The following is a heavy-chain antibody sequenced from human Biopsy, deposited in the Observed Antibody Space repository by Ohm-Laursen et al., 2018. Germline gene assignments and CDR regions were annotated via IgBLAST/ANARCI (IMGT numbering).Heavy chain of an antibody. J-gene: IGHJ3*01. Sequence: SVKVSCKGSGYAVNDYFLHWLRQAPGQGPEWMGGISPNCGGTNYAQKFQGRVTMTTDTSTSTVYLELRRLISDDTAVYYCARDIMNRIAGLVARSDVFDVWGQGTLVTVSS. CDR3: ARDIMNRIAGLVARSDVFDV. CDR1: GYAVNDYF. CDR2: ISPNCGGT. V-gene: IGHV1-2*02. D-gene: IGHD3-16*01.